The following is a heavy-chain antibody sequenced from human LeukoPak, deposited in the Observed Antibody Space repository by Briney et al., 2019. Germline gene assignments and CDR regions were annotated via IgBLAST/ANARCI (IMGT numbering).Heavy chain of an antibody. D-gene: IGHD3-10*01. CDR1: GGSFSGYY. CDR2: INHSGST. V-gene: IGHV4-34*01. Sequence: SETLSLTCAVYGGSFSGYYWSWIRQPPGKGLEWIGEINHSGSTNYNPSLKSRVTISVDTSKNQFSLKLSSVTAADTAVYYCARGLPPYYYGSGSYFDYWGQGTLVTVSS. CDR3: ARGLPPYYYGSGSYFDY. J-gene: IGHJ4*02.